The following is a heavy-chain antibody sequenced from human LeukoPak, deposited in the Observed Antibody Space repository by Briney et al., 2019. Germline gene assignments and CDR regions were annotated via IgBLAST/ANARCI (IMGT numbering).Heavy chain of an antibody. Sequence: SVKVSCKASGGTFSSYAISWVRQAPGQGLEWMGGIIPIFGTANYAQEFQGRVTITADESTSTAYMELSSLRSEDTAVYYCATLGYCSSTSCYVPLYYYYGMDVRGQGTLVTVSS. CDR1: GGTFSSYA. CDR2: IIPIFGTA. D-gene: IGHD2-2*01. J-gene: IGHJ6*02. V-gene: IGHV1-69*13. CDR3: ATLGYCSSTSCYVPLYYYYGMDV.